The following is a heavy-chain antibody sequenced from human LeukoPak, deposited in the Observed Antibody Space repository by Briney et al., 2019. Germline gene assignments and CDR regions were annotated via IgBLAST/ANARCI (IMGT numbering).Heavy chain of an antibody. CDR1: AFTFSSYW. J-gene: IGHJ4*02. D-gene: IGHD3-10*01. CDR2: IKQDGSEK. V-gene: IGHV3-7*01. Sequence: PGGSLRLSCAASAFTFSSYWMSWVRQAPGKGLEWVANIKQDGSEKYYVDSVKGRFTISRDNAKNSLYLQMNSLRAEDTAVYYCARISGSGSIYSYFDYWGQGTLVTVSS. CDR3: ARISGSGSIYSYFDY.